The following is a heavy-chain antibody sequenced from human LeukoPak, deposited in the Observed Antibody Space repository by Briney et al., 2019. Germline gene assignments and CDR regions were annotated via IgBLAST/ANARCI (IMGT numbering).Heavy chain of an antibody. CDR1: GYTFTSYY. D-gene: IGHD3-9*01. CDR2: INPSGGST. V-gene: IGHV1-46*01. CDR3: ARDSGSRYDY. J-gene: IGHJ4*02. Sequence: GASVKVSCKASGYTFTSYYMHWVRQAPGQGLEWMGIINPSGGSTSYAQKFQGRVTKTRDMSTSTVYMELSSLRSEDTAVYYCARDSGSRYDYWGQGTLVTVSS.